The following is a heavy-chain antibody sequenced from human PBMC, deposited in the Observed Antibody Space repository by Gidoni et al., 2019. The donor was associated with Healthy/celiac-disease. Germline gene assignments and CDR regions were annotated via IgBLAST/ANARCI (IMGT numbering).Heavy chain of an antibody. Sequence: EVQLLESGGGLVQPGGSLRLSCAASGFTFSSYAMSWVRPAPGKGLEWVSAISGSGGSTYYADSVKGRFTISRDNSKNTLYLQMNSLRAEDTAVYYCAKNYDFWSGYYVYWGQGTLVTVSS. CDR3: AKNYDFWSGYYVY. CDR2: ISGSGGST. CDR1: GFTFSSYA. D-gene: IGHD3-3*01. V-gene: IGHV3-23*01. J-gene: IGHJ4*02.